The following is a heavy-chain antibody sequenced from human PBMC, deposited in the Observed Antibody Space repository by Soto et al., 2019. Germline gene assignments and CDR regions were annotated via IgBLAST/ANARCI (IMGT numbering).Heavy chain of an antibody. CDR2: IIPIFGTA. CDR3: ARGGITVTTTKYYYYGMDV. V-gene: IGHV1-69*13. CDR1: GGTFSSYA. J-gene: IGHJ6*02. Sequence: ASVKVSCKASGGTFSSYAISWVRQAPGQGLEWMGGIIPIFGTANYAQKFQGRVTITADESTSTAYMELSSLRSEDTAVYYCARGGITVTTTKYYYYGMDVWGQGTTVTVSS. D-gene: IGHD4-4*01.